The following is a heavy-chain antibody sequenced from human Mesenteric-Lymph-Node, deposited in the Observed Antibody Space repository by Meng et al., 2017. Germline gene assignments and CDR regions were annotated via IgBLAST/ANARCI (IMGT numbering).Heavy chain of an antibody. J-gene: IGHJ4*02. Sequence: ESGRGVWQTSQTRSLTSTVCGDSISSGGFSWSWVRRPPGKGLEWIGYIYNSGSKYYNPSLKSRVTISVDTSKNQFSLKLRFVTAADTAVYYCAREGRSHQVGVSVYWGQGNLVTVS. CDR3: AREGRSHQVGVSVY. D-gene: IGHD2-21*01. CDR1: GDSISSGGFS. V-gene: IGHV4-30-4*01. CDR2: IYNSGSK.